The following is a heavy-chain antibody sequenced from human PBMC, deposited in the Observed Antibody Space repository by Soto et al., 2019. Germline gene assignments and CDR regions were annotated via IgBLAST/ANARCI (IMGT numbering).Heavy chain of an antibody. D-gene: IGHD2-2*01. CDR3: ARDGRCSSSGCNYGMDV. CDR2: IHYSGTT. J-gene: IGHJ6*02. V-gene: IGHV4-59*01. Sequence: SETLSLTCTVSGGSISTYYWSWIRQPPGKGLEWIGYIHYSGTTNYNPSLKSRVTISVDTSKNQFSLQLTSVTAADTAVYYCARDGRCSSSGCNYGMDVWGQGTTVTVSS. CDR1: GGSISTYY.